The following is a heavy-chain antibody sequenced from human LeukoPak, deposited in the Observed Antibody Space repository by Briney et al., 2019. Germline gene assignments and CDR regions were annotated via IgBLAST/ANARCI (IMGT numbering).Heavy chain of an antibody. CDR3: ARALHDYYDSSGYYYGA. V-gene: IGHV4-4*07. D-gene: IGHD3-22*01. Sequence: SETLSLTCTVSGGSISSYYWSWIRQPAGKGLEWIGRIYTSGSTNYNPSLKSRVTISVDKSKNQFSLKLSSVTAADTAVYYCARALHDYYDSSGYYYGAWGQGTLVTVSS. CDR1: GGSISSYY. J-gene: IGHJ5*02. CDR2: IYTSGST.